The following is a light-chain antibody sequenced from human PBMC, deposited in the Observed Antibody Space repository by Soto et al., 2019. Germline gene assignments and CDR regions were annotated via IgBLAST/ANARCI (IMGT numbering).Light chain of an antibody. CDR2: GAS. CDR1: QSVSSD. CDR3: QHYNNWPPWT. J-gene: IGKJ1*01. V-gene: IGKV3-15*01. Sequence: EIVMTQSPATLSVSPGERATLSCRASQSVSSDLAWYHQKPGQAPSLLIYGASTRSTGIPDRFSGSGSGTEFTLTISSLQSEDFAVYYCQHYNNWPPWTFGKGTKVEIK.